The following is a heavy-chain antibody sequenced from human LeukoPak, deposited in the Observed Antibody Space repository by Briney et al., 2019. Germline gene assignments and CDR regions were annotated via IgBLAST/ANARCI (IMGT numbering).Heavy chain of an antibody. Sequence: PSQNLSLTCTVSGGSISSGDYYWSWIRQPPGKGLEWIGYIYYSGGTYYNPSLRSRVTMSVDTSKNQFSLKLSSVTAADTAVYYCASIPYSGSYYRPENWFDPWGQGTLVTVSS. CDR1: GGSISSGDYY. CDR3: ASIPYSGSYYRPENWFDP. J-gene: IGHJ5*02. CDR2: IYYSGGT. D-gene: IGHD1-26*01. V-gene: IGHV4-30-4*08.